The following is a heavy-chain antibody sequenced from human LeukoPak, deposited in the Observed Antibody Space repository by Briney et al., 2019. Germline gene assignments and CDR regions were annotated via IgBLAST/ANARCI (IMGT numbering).Heavy chain of an antibody. CDR2: FDPEDGET. CDR1: GYTLTELS. D-gene: IGHD1-26*01. V-gene: IGHV1-24*01. Sequence: ASVKVSCKVSGYTLTELSMHWVRQAPGKGLEWMGGFDPEDGETIYAQKFQGRVTMTEDTSTDTAYMELSSLRSEDTAVYYCATLAFIYSGSYRGGFDIWGQGTMVTVSS. CDR3: ATLAFIYSGSYRGGFDI. J-gene: IGHJ3*02.